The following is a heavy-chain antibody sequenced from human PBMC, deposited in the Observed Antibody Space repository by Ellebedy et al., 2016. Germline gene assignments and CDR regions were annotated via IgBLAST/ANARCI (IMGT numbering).Heavy chain of an antibody. CDR2: IGSSSSTI. CDR1: GFTLSSYN. V-gene: IGHV3-48*04. J-gene: IGHJ4*02. Sequence: GGSLRLXXAASGFTLSSYNMKWVRQAPGKGLEWVAIIGSSSSTIYYADSVKGRFTISRDNAKNSLYLQMNNVRVEDTAVYYCQTVAFWGQGTLVTVSS. CDR3: QTVAF. D-gene: IGHD4-23*01.